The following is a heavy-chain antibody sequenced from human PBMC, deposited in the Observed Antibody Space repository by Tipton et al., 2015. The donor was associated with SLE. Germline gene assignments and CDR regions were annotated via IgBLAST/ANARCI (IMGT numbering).Heavy chain of an antibody. J-gene: IGHJ4*02. V-gene: IGHV4-34*01. CDR1: GGSFSGYY. Sequence: TLSLTCAVYGGSFSGYYWSWIRQPPGKGLEWIGEINHSGSTNYNPSLKSRVTISVDTSKNQFSLRLNSVTAADTALYFCARGVAERLGLDFWGQGSLVTVSS. CDR3: ARGVAERLGLDF. D-gene: IGHD6-19*01. CDR2: INHSGST.